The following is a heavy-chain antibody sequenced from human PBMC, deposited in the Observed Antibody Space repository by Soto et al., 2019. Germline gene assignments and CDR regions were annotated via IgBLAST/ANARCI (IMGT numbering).Heavy chain of an antibody. Sequence: EVQLLESGGGLVQPGGSLRLSCAASGFTFSTYAMSWVRQAPGKGLEWLSAISGSGGTTYYADSVQGRFTISRDNSNSALYLQMNSLRVGDTAIYYCAKGILVKPPGTRTFDIWGQGTMVIVSS. CDR2: ISGSGGTT. J-gene: IGHJ3*02. V-gene: IGHV3-23*01. D-gene: IGHD6-13*01. CDR3: AKGILVKPPGTRTFDI. CDR1: GFTFSTYA.